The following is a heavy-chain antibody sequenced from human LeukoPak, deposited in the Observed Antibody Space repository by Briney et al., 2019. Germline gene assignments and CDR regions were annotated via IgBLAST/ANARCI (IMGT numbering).Heavy chain of an antibody. J-gene: IGHJ4*02. CDR2: TYYRSKWYN. CDR1: GDSVSSNSAT. CDR3: ARGSSSSSWFFDY. D-gene: IGHD2-2*01. Sequence: SQTLSLTCAISGDSVSSNSATWTWIRQSPSRGLEWLGRTYYRSKWYNDYAVYVKSRITINPDTSKNQFSLQLNSVIPEDTAVYYCARGSSSSSWFFDYWGQGTLVTVSS. V-gene: IGHV6-1*01.